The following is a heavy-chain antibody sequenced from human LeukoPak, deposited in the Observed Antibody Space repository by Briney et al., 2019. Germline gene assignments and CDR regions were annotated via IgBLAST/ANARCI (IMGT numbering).Heavy chain of an antibody. Sequence: ASVKVSCKASGYTFTGYYMHWVRQAPGQGLEWMGWINPNSGGTNYAQKFQGRVTMTRDTSISTAYMELSRLRSDDTAVYYCARCRGSGLTGSPNWFDPWGQGTLVTVSS. CDR3: ARCRGSGLTGSPNWFDP. J-gene: IGHJ5*02. D-gene: IGHD3-10*01. CDR1: GYTFTGYY. CDR2: INPNSGGT. V-gene: IGHV1-2*02.